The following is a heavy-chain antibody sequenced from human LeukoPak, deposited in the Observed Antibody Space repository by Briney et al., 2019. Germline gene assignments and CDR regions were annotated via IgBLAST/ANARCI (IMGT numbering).Heavy chain of an antibody. J-gene: IGHJ5*02. CDR1: GFTFSSYT. V-gene: IGHV3-23*01. Sequence: PGGSLRLSCAASGFTFSSYTMSWVRQAPGKGLEWVSAISGSGSSTYYADSVKGRFTISRDNSKNTLYLQMNSLRADDTAVYYCAKVDTVLGRPFDPRGQGTLVTVSS. CDR3: AKVDTVLGRPFDP. CDR2: ISGSGSST. D-gene: IGHD5-18*01.